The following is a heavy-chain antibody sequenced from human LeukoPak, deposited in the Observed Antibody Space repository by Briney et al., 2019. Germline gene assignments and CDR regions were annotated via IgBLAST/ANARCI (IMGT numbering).Heavy chain of an antibody. CDR2: IYHSGST. CDR1: GYSISSGYY. D-gene: IGHD3-10*01. V-gene: IGHV4-38-2*02. CDR3: ARPGWFDP. Sequence: SETLSLTCTVSGYSISSGYYWGWIRQPPGKGLEWIGSIYHSGSTYYNPSLKSRVTISVDTSKNQFSLKLSSVTAADTAVYYCARPGWFDPWGQGTLVTVSS. J-gene: IGHJ5*02.